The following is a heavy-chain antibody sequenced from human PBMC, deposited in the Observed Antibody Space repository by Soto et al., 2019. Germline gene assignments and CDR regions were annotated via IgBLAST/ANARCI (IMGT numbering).Heavy chain of an antibody. J-gene: IGHJ6*03. CDR3: ARLPAPDQSHYYMXV. Sequence: GASVKVSCKASGGTFSSYTISWVRQAPGQGLEWMGRIIPILGIANYAQKFQGRVTMTADKSTSTAYLEPSSLRSEDTAVYYCARLPAPDQSHYYMXVWRQGTTVTVSS. CDR2: IIPILGIA. V-gene: IGHV1-69*02. CDR1: GGTFSSYT.